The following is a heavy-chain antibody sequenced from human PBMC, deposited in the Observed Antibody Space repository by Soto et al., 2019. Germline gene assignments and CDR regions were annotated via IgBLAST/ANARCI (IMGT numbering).Heavy chain of an antibody. CDR1: GGSISSGGYY. CDR3: ARFRITMLVVVTPASAFDI. J-gene: IGHJ3*02. D-gene: IGHD3-22*01. Sequence: PSETLSLTCTVSGGSISSGGYYWSWIRQHPGKGLEWIGYIYYSGSTYYNPSLKSRVTISVDTSKNQFSLKLSSVTAADTAVYYCARFRITMLVVVTPASAFDIWGQGTMVTVSS. CDR2: IYYSGST. V-gene: IGHV4-31*03.